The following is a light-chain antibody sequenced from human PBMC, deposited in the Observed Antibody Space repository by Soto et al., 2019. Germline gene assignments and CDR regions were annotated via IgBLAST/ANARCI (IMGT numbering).Light chain of an antibody. CDR2: DAS. CDR1: QSVTSSY. Sequence: EIVLTQSPATLSLSPGERATLSCGASQSVTSSYLAWYQQKPGLAPRLLIYDASSRATGIPDRFSGSGSGIDYSPSIGKLETEVCRGWRCTQYGNTPQITLGQGKRPEIK. CDR3: TQYGNTPQIT. V-gene: IGKV3D-20*01. J-gene: IGKJ5*01.